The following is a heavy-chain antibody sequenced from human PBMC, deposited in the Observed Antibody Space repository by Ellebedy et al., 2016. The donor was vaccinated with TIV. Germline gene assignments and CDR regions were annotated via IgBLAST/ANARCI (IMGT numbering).Heavy chain of an antibody. CDR2: IYYSGST. V-gene: IGHV4-59*01. J-gene: IGHJ4*02. D-gene: IGHD5-12*01. CDR1: GDSISSYY. Sequence: MPSETLSLTCTVSGDSISSYYWSWIRQPPGKGLEWIGYIYYSGSTNYNPSLKSRVTISVDTSKNQFSLKLSSVTAADTAVYYCARGYSGYDLRFDYWGQGTLVTVSS. CDR3: ARGYSGYDLRFDY.